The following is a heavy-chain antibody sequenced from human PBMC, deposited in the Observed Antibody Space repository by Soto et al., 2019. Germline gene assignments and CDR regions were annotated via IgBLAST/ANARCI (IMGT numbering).Heavy chain of an antibody. CDR1: GYTFTDYW. Sequence: GESLKISCKGSGYTFTDYWIGWVRQLPGKGLEWMGIIYPGDSDTRYSPSFQGHVTITVDKTTSTAYLQWNTLKASDTAMYYCARHTSNFRYYYYAMDVWGQGTTVTVSS. J-gene: IGHJ6*02. CDR2: IYPGDSDT. D-gene: IGHD2-2*01. V-gene: IGHV5-51*01. CDR3: ARHTSNFRYYYYAMDV.